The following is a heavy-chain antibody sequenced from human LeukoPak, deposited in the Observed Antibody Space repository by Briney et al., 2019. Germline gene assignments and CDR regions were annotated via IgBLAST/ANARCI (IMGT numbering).Heavy chain of an antibody. Sequence: WGSLRLSCAPSGFTFSSYWMSWVRQAPGKGLEWVANIKPDGSDKYYVDSVKGRFTISRDNAQNSLFLQMNSLRAEDTAVYYCARDLNWDADYWGQGTLVTVSS. CDR3: ARDLNWDADY. V-gene: IGHV3-7*04. D-gene: IGHD1-1*01. CDR1: GFTFSSYW. J-gene: IGHJ4*02. CDR2: IKPDGSDK.